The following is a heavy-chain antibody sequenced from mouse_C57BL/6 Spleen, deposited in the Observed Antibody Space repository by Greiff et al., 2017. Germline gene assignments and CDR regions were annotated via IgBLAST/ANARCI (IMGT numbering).Heavy chain of an antibody. D-gene: IGHD4-1*02. CDR3: APTFSYWYCGV. V-gene: IGHV1-52*01. CDR2: IDPSDSET. J-gene: IGHJ1*03. Sequence: VQLQQPGAELARPGSSVKLSCKASGYTFTSYWMRWVKQRPIQGLEWIGNIDPSDSETHYNQKFKDKATLTVDKSSSTAYMQLSSLTSEDSAVYYCAPTFSYWYCGVWGTGTTVTVSS. CDR1: GYTFTSYW.